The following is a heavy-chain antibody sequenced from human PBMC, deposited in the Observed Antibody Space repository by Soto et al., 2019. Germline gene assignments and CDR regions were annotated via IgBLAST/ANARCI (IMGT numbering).Heavy chain of an antibody. CDR2: IYYRGNA. J-gene: IGHJ4*02. CDR1: DDSINSDKYY. V-gene: IGHV4-39*01. D-gene: IGHD3-9*01. CDR3: ARLEGLATISYYFDF. Sequence: QLQLQESGPGLVKPSETLSLTCSVSDDSINSDKYYWGWIRQPPGKGLEWIGSIYYRGNAYYNPSLQTRLTMSRGKSKSQFSLKLNSVTAADSAVYFCARLEGLATISYYFDFWGPGALVTVSS.